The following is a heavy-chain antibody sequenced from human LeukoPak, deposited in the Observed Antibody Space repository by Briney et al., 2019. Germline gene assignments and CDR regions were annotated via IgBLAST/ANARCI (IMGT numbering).Heavy chain of an antibody. CDR1: GGSISSSSYY. CDR3: AREIWWSESGDTPFFDY. J-gene: IGHJ4*02. D-gene: IGHD2-15*01. CDR2: IYYSGST. V-gene: IGHV4-39*02. Sequence: SETLSLTCTVSGGSISSSSYYWGWIRQPPGKGLEWIGSIYYSGSTYYNPSLKSRVTISVDTSKNQFSLKLSSVTAADTAVYYCAREIWWSESGDTPFFDYWGQGTLVTVSS.